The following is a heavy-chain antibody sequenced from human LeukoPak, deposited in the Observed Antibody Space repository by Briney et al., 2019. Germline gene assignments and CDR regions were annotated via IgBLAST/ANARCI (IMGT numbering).Heavy chain of an antibody. Sequence: ASVMVSCKASGYTFTSYYMHWVRQAPGQGLEWMGLINPSGGSTSYAQKFQGRVTMTRDTSTSTVYMELSSLRSEDTAVYYCARDQGPLRYFDWLLFGWFDPWGQGTLVTVSS. V-gene: IGHV1-46*01. CDR1: GYTFTSYY. J-gene: IGHJ5*02. D-gene: IGHD3-9*01. CDR2: INPSGGST. CDR3: ARDQGPLRYFDWLLFGWFDP.